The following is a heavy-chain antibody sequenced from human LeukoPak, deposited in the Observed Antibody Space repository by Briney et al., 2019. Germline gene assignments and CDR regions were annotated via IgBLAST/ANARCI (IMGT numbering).Heavy chain of an antibody. D-gene: IGHD3-16*01. Sequence: GGSLRLSCAASGFTFSSYSMNWVRQAPGKGLEWVSYISSSSSTIYYADSVKGRFTISRDNAKNSLYLQMNSLRAEDTAVYYCAKDPDYVWGSYIAPSYFDYWGQGTLVTVSS. V-gene: IGHV3-48*04. CDR2: ISSSSSTI. J-gene: IGHJ4*02. CDR3: AKDPDYVWGSYIAPSYFDY. CDR1: GFTFSSYS.